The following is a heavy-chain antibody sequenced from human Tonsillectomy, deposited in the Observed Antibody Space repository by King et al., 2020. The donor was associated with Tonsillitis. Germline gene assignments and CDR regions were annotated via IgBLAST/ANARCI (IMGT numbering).Heavy chain of an antibody. CDR3: IRGGGYCSGGSCVRFDP. Sequence: QLVQSGAEVKKPGASVKVSCKAAGYPLATYGITWVRQAPGQALEWMGWINTYIGATDYAQNLQGRVTMTRDTTSYTAYMELRSLTSDDTAVYFCIRGGGYCSGGSCVRFDPWGQGTLVTVSS. J-gene: IGHJ5*02. CDR1: GYPLATYG. V-gene: IGHV1-18*01. CDR2: INTYIGAT. D-gene: IGHD2-15*01.